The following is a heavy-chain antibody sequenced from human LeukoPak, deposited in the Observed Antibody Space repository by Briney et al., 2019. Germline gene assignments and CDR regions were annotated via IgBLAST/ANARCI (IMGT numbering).Heavy chain of an antibody. CDR2: ISGSGGTT. V-gene: IGHV3-23*01. CDR3: AKDRLGALLYFDS. D-gene: IGHD1-26*01. J-gene: IGHJ4*02. Sequence: GGSLRLSCAASGFTFSSYGMSWVRQAPGKGLEWVSAISGSGGTTYYADSVKGRFTISRDNSMNTPYLQMNSLRAEDTAVYSCAKDRLGALLYFDSWGRRTLVTVSS. CDR1: GFTFSSYG.